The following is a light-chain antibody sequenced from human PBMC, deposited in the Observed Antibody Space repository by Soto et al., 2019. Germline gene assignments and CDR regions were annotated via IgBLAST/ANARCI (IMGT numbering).Light chain of an antibody. CDR3: CSYAGSSTYVV. CDR1: SSDVGSYNL. V-gene: IGLV2-23*01. CDR2: EDN. J-gene: IGLJ2*01. Sequence: QSALTQPASVSGSPGQSITISCTGTSSDVGSYNLVSWYQQHPGKAPKLMIYEDNKRPSGGSNRFSGSKSGNTASLTISGLQAEDEADYYCCSYAGSSTYVVFGGGTKLTVL.